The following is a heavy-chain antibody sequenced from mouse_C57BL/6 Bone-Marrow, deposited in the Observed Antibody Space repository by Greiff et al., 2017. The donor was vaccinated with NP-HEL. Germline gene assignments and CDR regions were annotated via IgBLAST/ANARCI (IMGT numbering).Heavy chain of an antibody. D-gene: IGHD1-1*01. CDR3: ARDNGSSLGYFDY. CDR2: ISDGGSYT. V-gene: IGHV5-4*01. CDR1: GFTFSSYA. J-gene: IGHJ2*01. Sequence: EVKLVESGGGLVKPGGSLKLSCAASGFTFSSYAMSWVRQTPEKRLEWVATISDGGSYTYYPDNVKGRFTISRDNAKNNLYLQMSNLKSEDTAMYYCARDNGSSLGYFDYWGQGTTLTVSS.